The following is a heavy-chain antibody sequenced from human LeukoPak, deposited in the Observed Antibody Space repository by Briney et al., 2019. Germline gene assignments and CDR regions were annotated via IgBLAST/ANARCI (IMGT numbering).Heavy chain of an antibody. J-gene: IGHJ4*02. CDR1: GFTFSSYG. CDR2: IWYDGSNK. Sequence: PGRSLRLSCAASGFTFSSYGMHWVRQAPGKGLVWVAVIWYDGSNKYYADSVKGRFTISRDNSKNTLYLQMNSLRAEDTAVYYCAREGEYYCSGGSCYSGIHFDYWGQGTLVTVSS. CDR3: AREGEYYCSGGSCYSGIHFDY. D-gene: IGHD2-15*01. V-gene: IGHV3-33*01.